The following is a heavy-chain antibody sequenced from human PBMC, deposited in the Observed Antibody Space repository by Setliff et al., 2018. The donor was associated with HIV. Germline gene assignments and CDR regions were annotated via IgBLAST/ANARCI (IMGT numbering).Heavy chain of an antibody. CDR3: ARGGYSDSSGYYHPFDY. D-gene: IGHD3-22*01. CDR2: VYYSGST. V-gene: IGHV4-39*07. J-gene: IGHJ4*02. Sequence: SETLSLTCSVSGGSTSSSSYYWAWVRQPPGKGPEWIGSVYYSGSTHYNPSLKSRVTISVDTSKNQFSLRLNSVTAADTAVYYCARGGYSDSSGYYHPFDYWGQGTLVTVSS. CDR1: GGSTSSSSYY.